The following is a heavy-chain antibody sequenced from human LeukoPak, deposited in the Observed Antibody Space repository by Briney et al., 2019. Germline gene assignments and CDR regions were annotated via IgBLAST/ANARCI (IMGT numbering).Heavy chain of an antibody. D-gene: IGHD3-10*01. CDR1: GFTFSSYS. Sequence: GGSLRLSCAASGFTFSSYSMNWVRQAPGKGLEWVSYISSSGSTIYYADSVKGRFTISRDNAKKSLYLQMNSLRDEDTAVYYCARAYYYGSGSRIVDYWGQGTLVTVFS. CDR2: ISSSGSTI. CDR3: ARAYYYGSGSRIVDY. V-gene: IGHV3-48*02. J-gene: IGHJ4*02.